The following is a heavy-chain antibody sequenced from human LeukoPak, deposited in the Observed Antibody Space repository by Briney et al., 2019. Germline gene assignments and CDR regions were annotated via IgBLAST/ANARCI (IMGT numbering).Heavy chain of an antibody. Sequence: GGSLRLSCAASGFTFSSYGMHWVRQAPGKGLEWVAVISYDGSNKYYADSVKGRFTISRDNAKNSLYLQMNSLRDEDTAVYYCARDLERNYYDSSGYDDAFDIWGQGTMVTVSS. V-gene: IGHV3-30*03. J-gene: IGHJ3*02. CDR2: ISYDGSNK. CDR3: ARDLERNYYDSSGYDDAFDI. D-gene: IGHD3-22*01. CDR1: GFTFSSYG.